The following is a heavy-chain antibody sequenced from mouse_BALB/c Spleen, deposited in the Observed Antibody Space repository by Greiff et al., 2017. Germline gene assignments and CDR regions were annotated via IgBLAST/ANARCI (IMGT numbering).Heavy chain of an antibody. Sequence: EVQLQQSGAELVKPGASVKLSCTASGFNIKDTYMHWVKQRPEQGLEWIGRIDPANGNTKYDPKFQGKATITADTSSNTAYLQLSSLTSEDTAVYYCARFGEAYYRSWFAYWGQGTLVTVAA. D-gene: IGHD2-14*01. J-gene: IGHJ3*01. CDR3: ARFGEAYYRSWFAY. CDR2: IDPANGNT. CDR1: GFNIKDTY. V-gene: IGHV14-3*02.